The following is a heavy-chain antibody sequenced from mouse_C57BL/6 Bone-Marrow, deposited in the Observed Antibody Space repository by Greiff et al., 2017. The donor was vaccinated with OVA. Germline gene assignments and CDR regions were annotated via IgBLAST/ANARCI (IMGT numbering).Heavy chain of an antibody. V-gene: IGHV1-64*01. CDR3: AKPLTGTGD. Sequence: QVKLVQPGAELVKPGASLKFSCEASGYTFTSYWMHWVKQRPGQGLEWIAMINPNSGSTNYNETLKSKSTVTVDKSSITVYMQLSSLTSEDSAVYYCAKPLTGTGDWGQGTTLTAST. CDR1: GYTFTSYW. J-gene: IGHJ2*01. CDR2: INPNSGST. D-gene: IGHD4-1*01.